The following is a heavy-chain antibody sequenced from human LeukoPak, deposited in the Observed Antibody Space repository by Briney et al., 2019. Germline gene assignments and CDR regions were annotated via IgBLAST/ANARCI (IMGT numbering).Heavy chain of an antibody. CDR1: GGSISSGGYS. V-gene: IGHV4-30-2*01. CDR2: IYHGGST. Sequence: SQTLSLTCAVSGGSISSGGYSGNWIRQPPGKGLEGIGYIYHGGSTYYNPSLKSRVTISVDRSKNQFSLKLSSVTAADTAVYYCARGGDSSGYYTFDYWGQGTLVTVSS. CDR3: ARGGDSSGYYTFDY. D-gene: IGHD3-22*01. J-gene: IGHJ4*02.